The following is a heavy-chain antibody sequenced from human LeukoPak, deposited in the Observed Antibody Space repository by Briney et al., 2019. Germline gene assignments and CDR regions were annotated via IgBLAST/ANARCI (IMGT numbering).Heavy chain of an antibody. CDR2: VQSDGGGI. J-gene: IGHJ4*02. D-gene: IGHD3-16*01. Sequence: GGSLRPSCAASGFTFSDYGIHWVRQAPGKGLEWVAFVQSDGGGIHYTESMKGRLTISRDDSKNTVYLQMESLRAEDTAVYYCARDPKYAYRALEYWGQGTLVTVSS. CDR3: ARDPKYAYRALEY. CDR1: GFTFSDYG. V-gene: IGHV3-30*02.